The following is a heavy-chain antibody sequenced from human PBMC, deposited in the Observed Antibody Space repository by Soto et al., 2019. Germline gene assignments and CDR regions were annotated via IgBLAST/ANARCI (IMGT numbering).Heavy chain of an antibody. Sequence: GGSLRLSCAASGFTFYTSTMSWVRQAPGKGLEWVSAISGSTGYTYYADSVKGRFTVSRDNSKNTLYLQMNRLRAEDTAVYYCAKDRTMARGIRAFDIWGQGTTVTV. CDR3: AKDRTMARGIRAFDI. CDR1: GFTFYTST. CDR2: ISGSTGYT. J-gene: IGHJ3*02. V-gene: IGHV3-23*01. D-gene: IGHD3-10*01.